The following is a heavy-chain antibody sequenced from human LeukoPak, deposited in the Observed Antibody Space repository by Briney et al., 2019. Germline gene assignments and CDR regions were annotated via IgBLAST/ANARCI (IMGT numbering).Heavy chain of an antibody. CDR1: GYTFTNYY. CDR2: INPSGGTT. V-gene: IGHV1-46*01. Sequence: ASVKVSCKAPGYTFTNYYMHWVRQAPRQGLEWMGIINPSGGTTSYAQKFQGRVTMTRDTSTSTVYMDLSSLRSEDTAVYYCARDEGSTARFWGQGTLVTVSS. CDR3: ARDEGSTARF. D-gene: IGHD5/OR15-5a*01. J-gene: IGHJ4*02.